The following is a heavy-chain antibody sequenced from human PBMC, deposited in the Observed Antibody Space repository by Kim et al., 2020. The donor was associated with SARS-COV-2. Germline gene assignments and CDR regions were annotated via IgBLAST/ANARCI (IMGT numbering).Heavy chain of an antibody. V-gene: IGHV3-23*01. Sequence: GGSLRLSCTASGFTFNNCAMTWVHQAPGRGLEWVSSLDGSGRTTYYAESVKGRFTVSRDNSRNTLSLLMNGLRVDDTAVYYCVKGQNTVIYYALDVWGQGTTVTVSS. CDR2: LDGSGRTT. J-gene: IGHJ6*02. D-gene: IGHD3-10*01. CDR3: VKGQNTVIYYALDV. CDR1: GFTFNNCA.